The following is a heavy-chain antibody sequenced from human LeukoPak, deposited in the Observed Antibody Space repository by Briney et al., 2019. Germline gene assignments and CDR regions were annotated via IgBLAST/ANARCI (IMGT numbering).Heavy chain of an antibody. J-gene: IGHJ4*02. V-gene: IGHV1-2*02. CDR3: TRDLRSDGVTYGQDS. CDR1: GFGFSDYF. D-gene: IGHD3-10*01. Sequence: GASVKVSCKSSGFGFSDYFIHWGRQTPEQGREWMGWIILKSGATNYAQKFRDRVTVTSDTSTDYLDLSSQTSDYTAVDYCTRDLRSDGVTYGQDSWGQGSLVTASS. CDR2: IILKSGAT.